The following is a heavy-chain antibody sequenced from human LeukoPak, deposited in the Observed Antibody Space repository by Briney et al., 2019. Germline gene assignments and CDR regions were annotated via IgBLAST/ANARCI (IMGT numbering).Heavy chain of an antibody. CDR3: ARDYYGSGGYYLLYYFDY. CDR2: ISNRRRHI. D-gene: IGHD3-10*01. CDR1: GFTFSSYS. V-gene: IGHV3-21*01. J-gene: IGHJ4*02. Sequence: GGSLRLPHAACGFTFSSYSTNCAPHPPGKGREEGTSISNRRRHIYYADSAKVRHTISRDNAKNSLYLQMNSLRAEDTAVSYCARDYYGSGGYYLLYYFDYWGQGTLVTVSS.